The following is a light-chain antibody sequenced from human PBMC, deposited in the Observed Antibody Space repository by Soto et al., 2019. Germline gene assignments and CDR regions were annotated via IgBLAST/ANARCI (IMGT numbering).Light chain of an antibody. Sequence: EIVMTQSPATLSVSPGERATLSCRASQSISTELAWYQQRPGQPPRLLIYSASTRATGVPARFTGSASGSEFTLTISGLQSEDFAVYFCQQGHNWPLTFGQGTRLEI. CDR1: QSISTE. CDR3: QQGHNWPLT. CDR2: SAS. V-gene: IGKV3-15*01. J-gene: IGKJ2*01.